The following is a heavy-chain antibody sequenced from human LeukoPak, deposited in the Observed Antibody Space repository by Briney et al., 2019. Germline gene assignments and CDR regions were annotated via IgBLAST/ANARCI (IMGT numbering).Heavy chain of an antibody. CDR3: TRAEGYCSSTSCYLFSYYFDY. CDR1: GFTFDDYA. D-gene: IGHD2-2*01. V-gene: IGHV3-9*01. Sequence: GRSLRLSCAASGFTFDDYAIHWVRQAPGKGLEWVSGISWNSGSIGYADSVKGRFTISRDNAKNSLYLQMNSLRAEDTALYYCTRAEGYCSSTSCYLFSYYFDYWGQGTLVTVSS. CDR2: ISWNSGSI. J-gene: IGHJ4*02.